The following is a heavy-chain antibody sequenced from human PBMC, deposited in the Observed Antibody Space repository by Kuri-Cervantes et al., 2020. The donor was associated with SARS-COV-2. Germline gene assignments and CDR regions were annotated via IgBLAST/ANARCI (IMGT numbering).Heavy chain of an antibody. V-gene: IGHV3-48*01. CDR1: GFTFSSYS. CDR3: ARGGYSYGDDLYYFDY. CDR2: ISSSSSTI. D-gene: IGHD5-18*01. J-gene: IGHJ4*02. Sequence: GGSLRLSCAASGFTFSSYSMNWVRQAPGKGLEWVSYISSSSSTIYYADSVRGRFTISRENAKNSLYLQMNSLRAGDTAVYYCARGGYSYGDDLYYFDYWGQGTLVTVSS.